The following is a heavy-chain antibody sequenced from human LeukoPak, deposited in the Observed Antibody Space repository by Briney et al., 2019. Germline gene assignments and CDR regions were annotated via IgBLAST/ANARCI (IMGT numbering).Heavy chain of an antibody. D-gene: IGHD3-22*01. CDR1: GGSFSGYY. Sequence: SETLSLTCAVYGGSFSGYYWSWIRQPPGKGLEWIGYIYYSGSTNYNPSLKSRVTISVDTSKNQFSLKLSSVTAADTAVYYCARAATYYYDSSGYPNWFDPWGQGTLVTVSS. CDR2: IYYSGST. J-gene: IGHJ5*02. CDR3: ARAATYYYDSSGYPNWFDP. V-gene: IGHV4-59*01.